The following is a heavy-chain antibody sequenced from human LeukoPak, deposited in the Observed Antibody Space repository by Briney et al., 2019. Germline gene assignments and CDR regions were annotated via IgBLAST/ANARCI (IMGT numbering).Heavy chain of an antibody. CDR1: GFTVSSNY. V-gene: IGHV3-53*01. J-gene: IGHJ4*02. CDR2: IYDSGTT. Sequence: GASLRLSCATSGFTVSSNYMSWVRQAPGKGLEWVSVIYDSGTTYYADSVKGRFFIFRDTSKNTVDLQMNSLRVEDTAVYYCAGRRSSGWYAYWGQGTLVTVSS. D-gene: IGHD6-19*01. CDR3: AGRRSSGWYAY.